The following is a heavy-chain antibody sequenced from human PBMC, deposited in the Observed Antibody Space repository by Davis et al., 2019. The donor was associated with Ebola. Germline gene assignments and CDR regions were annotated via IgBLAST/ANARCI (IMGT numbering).Heavy chain of an antibody. J-gene: IGHJ2*01. CDR1: GYSFTGHW. CDR2: IYPDDSNT. D-gene: IGHD1-14*01. CDR3: ARGREPNSTPHHWFFDI. Sequence: GESLKISCKGSGYSFTGHWIVWVRQMPGRGLEWMGIIYPDDSNTKFSPSFGGQVTMSVDKAINTAYLQWSSLKASDTVIYFCARGREPNSTPHHWFFDIWGRGTLVTVSS. V-gene: IGHV5-51*01.